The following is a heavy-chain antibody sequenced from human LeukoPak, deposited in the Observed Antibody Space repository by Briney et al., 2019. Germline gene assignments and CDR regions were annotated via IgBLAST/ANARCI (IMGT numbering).Heavy chain of an antibody. D-gene: IGHD6-13*01. CDR2: INPNSGAT. CDR1: GYTFTGYY. V-gene: IGHV1-2*02. Sequence: ASVKVSCKASGYTFTGYYIHWVRQAPGQGLEWMGWINPNSGATNYAQKFQGRVTMTRDTSISTAYMELSRLRSDDTAVYYCARDAIAAAGTQLPYYYYYMDVWGKGTTVTISS. CDR3: ARDAIAAAGTQLPYYYYYMDV. J-gene: IGHJ6*03.